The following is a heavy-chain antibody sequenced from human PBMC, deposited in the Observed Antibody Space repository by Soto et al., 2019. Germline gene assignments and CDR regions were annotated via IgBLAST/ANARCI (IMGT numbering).Heavy chain of an antibody. D-gene: IGHD4-4*01. Sequence: QVQLQESGPGLVKPSQTLSLTCTVSGGSISSGGYYWSWIRQHPGKGLEWIGYIYYSGSTYYNPSLKSRVTISVDTSKNQFSLKLSSVTAADTAVYYCARETTGSSAGYWYFDLWGRGTLVTVSS. CDR3: ARETTGSSAGYWYFDL. V-gene: IGHV4-31*03. CDR2: IYYSGST. CDR1: GGSISSGGYY. J-gene: IGHJ2*01.